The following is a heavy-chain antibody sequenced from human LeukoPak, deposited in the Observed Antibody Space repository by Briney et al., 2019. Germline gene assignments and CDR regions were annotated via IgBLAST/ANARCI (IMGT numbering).Heavy chain of an antibody. CDR3: ARDIVVVVAATKPKGVFDI. CDR1: GYTFTIYY. CDR2: INPSGGST. J-gene: IGHJ3*02. D-gene: IGHD2-15*01. Sequence: ASVKVSCKASGYTFTIYYMHWVRQAPGQGLEWMGIINPSGGSTSYAQKFQGRVTMTRDMSTSTVYMELSSLRSEDTAVYYCARDIVVVVAATKPKGVFDIWGQGTMVTVSS. V-gene: IGHV1-46*01.